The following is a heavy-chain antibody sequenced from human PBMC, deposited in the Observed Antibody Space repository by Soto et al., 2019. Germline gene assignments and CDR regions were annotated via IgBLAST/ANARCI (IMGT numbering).Heavy chain of an antibody. CDR1: GGSISSGGYY. J-gene: IGHJ4*02. V-gene: IGHV4-31*03. Sequence: QVQLQESGPGLVKPSQTLSLTCTVSGGSISSGGYYWSWIRQHPGKGLEWIGYIYYSGSTYYNPSLKSRVTISVDTSKNQFSLKLSSVTAADTAVYYCARVGRGGSWRIPADYWGQGTLVTVSS. CDR3: ARVGRGGSWRIPADY. D-gene: IGHD3-10*01. CDR2: IYYSGST.